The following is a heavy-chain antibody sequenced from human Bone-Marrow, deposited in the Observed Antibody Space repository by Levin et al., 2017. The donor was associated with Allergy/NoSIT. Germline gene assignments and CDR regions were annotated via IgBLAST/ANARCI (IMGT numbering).Heavy chain of an antibody. CDR3: ARVLAGFDGSAMAYDY. D-gene: IGHD3-10*01. J-gene: IGHJ4*02. Sequence: PSETLSLTCTVSGASIRSGAYYWSWVRQPPGQGLEWIVYIYYNGSTYFNPSLKSRVSISVDTSKNQFSLKLSSVTAADTADYYCARVLAGFDGSAMAYDYWGRGSLVTVSS. V-gene: IGHV4-31*03. CDR1: GASIRSGAYY. CDR2: IYYNGST.